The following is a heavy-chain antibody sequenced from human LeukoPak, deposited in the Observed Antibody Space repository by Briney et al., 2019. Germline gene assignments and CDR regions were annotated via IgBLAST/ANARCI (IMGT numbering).Heavy chain of an antibody. CDR1: GFTFSRYG. D-gene: IGHD3-9*01. Sequence: GGSLRLSCAASGFTFSRYGMHWVRQAPGKGLEWVSSISSSSSYIFYADSVRGRFTISRDNAKNSLYLQMNSLRAEDTAVYYCAREYYDILTGYYHYYFDYWGQGTLVTVSS. V-gene: IGHV3-21*01. J-gene: IGHJ4*02. CDR3: AREYYDILTGYYHYYFDY. CDR2: ISSSSSYI.